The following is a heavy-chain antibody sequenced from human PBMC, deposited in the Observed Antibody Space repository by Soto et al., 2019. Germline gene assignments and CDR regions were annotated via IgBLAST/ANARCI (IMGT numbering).Heavy chain of an antibody. D-gene: IGHD2-15*01. CDR1: GFSLSTRGVG. V-gene: IGHV2-5*02. J-gene: IGHJ4*02. CDR2: LYWDDDE. CDR3: AHRPRGFTYFFDY. Sequence: QITLNESGPTLVKPTQTLTLTCTFSGFSLSTRGVGVGWIRQPPGEALERLALLYWDDDESYSPSLMSRLTITKDASKNQVYLTMTNMDPMDTATYYCAHRPRGFTYFFDYWGQGTLVTVSS.